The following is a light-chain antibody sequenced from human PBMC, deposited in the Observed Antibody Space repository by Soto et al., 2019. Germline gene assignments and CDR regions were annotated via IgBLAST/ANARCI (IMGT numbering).Light chain of an antibody. CDR2: WAS. J-gene: IGKJ2*01. V-gene: IGKV4-1*01. CDR3: PQYYSTPYT. CDR1: QSVLYSSNNKNY. Sequence: DIVMTQSPDSLAVSLGERATINCKSSQSVLYSSNNKNYLAWYQQKPGQPPKLLIYWASTRESGVPDRCSGSGSGTDFTLTIGSLQVEDVAVYYCPQYYSTPYTFGQGTKLEIK.